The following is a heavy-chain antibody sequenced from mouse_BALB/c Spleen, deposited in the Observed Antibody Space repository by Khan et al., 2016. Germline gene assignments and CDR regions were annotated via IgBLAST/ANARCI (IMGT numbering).Heavy chain of an antibody. V-gene: IGHV1S135*01. CDR1: GYTFTSYN. Sequence: VQLQQSGPELVKPGASVKVSCKASGYTFTSYNMYWVKQSHGKSLEWIGYIDPYNGGTNYNQKFKGKATLTVDKSSSTAYMHLNSLTSEDSAVYYGGSDLVWYAMDYWGQGTSVTVSS. CDR3: GSDLVWYAMDY. J-gene: IGHJ4*01. D-gene: IGHD2-10*02. CDR2: IDPYNGGT.